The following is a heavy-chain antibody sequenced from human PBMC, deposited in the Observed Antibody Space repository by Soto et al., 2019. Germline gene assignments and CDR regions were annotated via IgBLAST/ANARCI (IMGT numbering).Heavy chain of an antibody. V-gene: IGHV4-34*01. CDR1: GGSFSGYY. CDR2: INHSGST. Sequence: SQTLSLTCAVYGGSFSGYYWSWIRQPPGKGLEWIGEINHSGSTNYNPSLKSRVTISVDTSKNQFSLKLSFVTAADTAVYYCARVRGWYYLDYWGQGTLVTVSS. J-gene: IGHJ4*02. CDR3: ARVRGWYYLDY. D-gene: IGHD6-19*01.